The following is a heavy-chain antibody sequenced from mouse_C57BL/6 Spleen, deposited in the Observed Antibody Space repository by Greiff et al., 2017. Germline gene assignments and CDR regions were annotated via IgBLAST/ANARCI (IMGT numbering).Heavy chain of an antibody. CDR2: ISNGGGST. CDR1: GFTFSDYY. J-gene: IGHJ2*01. CDR3: ARAITTVGFDY. Sequence: EVQGVESGGGLVQPGGSLKLSCAASGFTFSDYYMYWVRQTPEKRLEWVAYISNGGGSTYYPDTVKGRFTLSRDNAKNTLYLQMSRLKSEDTAMYYCARAITTVGFDYWGQGTTLTVSS. V-gene: IGHV5-12*01. D-gene: IGHD1-1*01.